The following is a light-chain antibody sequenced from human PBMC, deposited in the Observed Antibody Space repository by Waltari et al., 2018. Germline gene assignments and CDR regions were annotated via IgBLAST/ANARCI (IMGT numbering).Light chain of an antibody. J-gene: IGLJ1*01. CDR1: ALAYQS. Sequence: SYELTQPPSVSVSPGQTARITCPGDALAYQSVYWYQQKPGQAPVLMIYKDTERPSGIPERFSGSSSGTTVTLTISGVQAEDEADYYCQSSDTNCTHVFGIGTKVTVL. CDR3: QSSDTNCTHV. CDR2: KDT. V-gene: IGLV3-25*03.